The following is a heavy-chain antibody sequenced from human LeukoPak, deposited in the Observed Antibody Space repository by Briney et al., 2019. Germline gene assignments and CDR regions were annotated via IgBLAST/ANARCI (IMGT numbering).Heavy chain of an antibody. V-gene: IGHV4-39*01. J-gene: IGHJ4*02. CDR2: IYYSGST. Sequence: PSETLSLTCTVSGGSISSSSYYWGWIRQPPGKGLEWIGSIYYSGSTYYNPSLKSRVTISVDTSKNQFSLKLSSVTAADTAVYYCARHGLSYYPYYFDYWGQGTLVTVSS. CDR3: ARHGLSYYPYYFDY. D-gene: IGHD3-10*01. CDR1: GGSISSSSYY.